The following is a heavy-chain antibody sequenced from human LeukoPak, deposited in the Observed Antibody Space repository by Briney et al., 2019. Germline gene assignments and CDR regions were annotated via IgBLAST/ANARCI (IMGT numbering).Heavy chain of an antibody. CDR1: GYTFTNYD. CDR2: VNPNSGYT. D-gene: IGHD4-23*01. Sequence: GASVKVSCKASGYTFTNYDINWVRQATGQGLEWMGWVNPNSGYTGSVQKFQGRVTMTRNTYTTTAYMELSSLRSEDTAVYYCVRGNSHYGMDVWGQGTTVTVSS. CDR3: VRGNSHYGMDV. J-gene: IGHJ6*02. V-gene: IGHV1-8*01.